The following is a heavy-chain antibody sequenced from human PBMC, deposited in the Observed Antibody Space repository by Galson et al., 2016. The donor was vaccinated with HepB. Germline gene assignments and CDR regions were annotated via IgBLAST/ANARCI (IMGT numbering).Heavy chain of an antibody. CDR2: INGTGTIT. J-gene: IGHJ6*02. D-gene: IGHD3/OR15-3a*01. V-gene: IGHV3-23*01. CDR1: GLPFSPYA. Sequence: SLRLSCAASGLPFSPYAVSWVRQAPGKGLEWVSAINGTGTITKYADSVKGRFTISRDNSKNTMYLQVNSLRAEDTAVYYCARGGLGNYYAYGMDVWGHGTTVTVSS. CDR3: ARGGLGNYYAYGMDV.